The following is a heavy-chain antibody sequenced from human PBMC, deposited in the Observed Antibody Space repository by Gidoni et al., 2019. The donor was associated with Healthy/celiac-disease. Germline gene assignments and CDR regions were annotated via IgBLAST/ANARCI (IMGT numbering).Heavy chain of an antibody. J-gene: IGHJ4*02. CDR1: GGPIRSSGYY. D-gene: IGHD1-7*01. CDR2: ISSSGST. V-gene: IGHV4-39*01. CDR3: AKSTYNWTYSDSARSFPNFDY. Sequence: QLQRQESGPGLVKPSETLSLTCTVTGGPIRSSGYYWGWIRQPPGKGLEWIGSISSSGSTYYNPSLKSRVTISVDTSKNQFSLKLSSVTAADTAVYYCAKSTYNWTYSDSARSFPNFDYWGQGTLVTVSS.